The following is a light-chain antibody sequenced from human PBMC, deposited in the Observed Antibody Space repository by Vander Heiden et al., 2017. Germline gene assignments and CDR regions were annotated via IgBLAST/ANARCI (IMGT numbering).Light chain of an antibody. J-gene: IGLJ2*01. CDR3: QAWDSSTAVV. CDR2: QDS. V-gene: IGLV3-1*01. Sequence: SYELTQPPSVSVSPGQTASITCSGDKVGDKYACWYQQKPGQSPVLVIYQDSKRPSGIPERFSGSNSGNTATLTISGTQAMDEADYYCQAWDSSTAVVFGGGTKLTGL. CDR1: KVGDKY.